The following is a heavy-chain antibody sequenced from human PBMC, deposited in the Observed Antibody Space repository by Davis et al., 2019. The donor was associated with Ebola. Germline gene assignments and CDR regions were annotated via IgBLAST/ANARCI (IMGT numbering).Heavy chain of an antibody. J-gene: IGHJ6*04. D-gene: IGHD2-2*01. V-gene: IGHV4-34*01. Sequence: MPSETLSLTCTVSGGSMSSYYWSWIRQPPGKGLEWIGEINHSGSTNYNPSLKSRVTISVDTSKNQFSLKLSSVTAADTAVYYCARGPLYCSSTSCYLYYYYGMDVWGKGTTVTVSS. CDR2: INHSGST. CDR3: ARGPLYCSSTSCYLYYYYGMDV. CDR1: GGSMSSYY.